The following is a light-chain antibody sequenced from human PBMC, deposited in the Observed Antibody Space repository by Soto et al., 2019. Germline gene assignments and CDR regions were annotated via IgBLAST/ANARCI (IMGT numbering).Light chain of an antibody. Sequence: QSVLTQPPSVSGSPGQSVAISCSGTSSDVGSYNRVSWYQQPPGTAPKLMIFDVSNRPSGVPDRFSGSKSGNTASLTISGLQAEDEADYYCSSFTISNTYVFGTGTQLTVL. J-gene: IGLJ1*01. CDR1: SSDVGSYNR. V-gene: IGLV2-18*02. CDR3: SSFTISNTYV. CDR2: DVS.